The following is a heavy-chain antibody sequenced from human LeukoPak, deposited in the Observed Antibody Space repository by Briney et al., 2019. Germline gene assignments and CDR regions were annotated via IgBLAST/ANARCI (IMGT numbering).Heavy chain of an antibody. CDR3: ARDQYYDSSTFLSHAFDY. V-gene: IGHV3-7*01. J-gene: IGHJ4*02. CDR2: IEEDGSEK. Sequence: PGGSLRLSCAASGFTLSSYWMTWVRQAPGKGLEWVADIEEDGSEKYYADSVKGRLTISRDNSKNTMYLQMSSLRAEDTAVYYCARDQYYDSSTFLSHAFDYWGQGTLVTVSS. D-gene: IGHD3-22*01. CDR1: GFTLSSYW.